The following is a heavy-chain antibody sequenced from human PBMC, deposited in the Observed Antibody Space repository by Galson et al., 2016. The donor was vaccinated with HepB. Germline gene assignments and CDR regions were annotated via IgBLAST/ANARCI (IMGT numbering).Heavy chain of an antibody. J-gene: IGHJ4*02. D-gene: IGHD3-3*01. CDR2: MYYSRSA. CDR3: ARGLRYLELMLTGHFDT. V-gene: IGHV4-39*01. Sequence: SETLSLTCTVTVGSINSTTSYWDWIRQSPGKGLEWLGGMYYSRSAYYNPSLKSRLTFSIDTSKNQFSLKLSSVTASDTAVYYCARGLRYLELMLTGHFDTWSQGTLVTVSS. CDR1: VGSINSTTSY.